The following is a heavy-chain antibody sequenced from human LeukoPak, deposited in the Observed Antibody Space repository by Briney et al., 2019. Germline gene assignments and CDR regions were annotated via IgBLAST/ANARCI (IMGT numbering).Heavy chain of an antibody. V-gene: IGHV3-66*01. CDR1: GLTVSTDY. Sequence: GGSLRLSCAASGLTVSTDYMSWVRQAPGKGLEGVSVIYSSGSTYYADSVKGRFTISRDNSKNTIYLQMNSLRVEDTAVYYCARDARGSGTYTFDYWGQGTLVTVSS. D-gene: IGHD3-10*01. CDR3: ARDARGSGTYTFDY. J-gene: IGHJ4*02. CDR2: IYSSGST.